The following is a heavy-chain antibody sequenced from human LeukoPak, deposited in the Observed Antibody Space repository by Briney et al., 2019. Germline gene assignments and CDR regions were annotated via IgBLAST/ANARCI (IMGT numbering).Heavy chain of an antibody. J-gene: IGHJ1*01. CDR1: GYTFSNYG. CDR2: ISAYNGNT. Sequence: ATVKVSCKASGYTFSNYGITWVRQAPGQGLEWMGWISAYNGNTNYAQKLQGRVTMSTDTSTSTAYMELRSLRSDDTAVYYCARDRSSWSHAEYFQHWGQRTLVTVSS. CDR3: ARDRSSWSHAEYFQH. D-gene: IGHD6-13*01. V-gene: IGHV1-18*01.